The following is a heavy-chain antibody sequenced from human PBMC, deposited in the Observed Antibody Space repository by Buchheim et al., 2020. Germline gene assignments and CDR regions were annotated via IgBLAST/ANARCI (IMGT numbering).Heavy chain of an antibody. Sequence: QLQLQESGSGLVKPSQTLSLTCAVSGDSISSGGYFWSWIRQPPGKGLEWIGYMYQTGSTYYNPSLKSRVTISVARSKNQFSLKLTSVTAADTAVYYCARGSLNYFDTSGLRGAWFDPWGQGTL. CDR3: ARGSLNYFDTSGLRGAWFDP. D-gene: IGHD3-22*01. V-gene: IGHV4-30-2*01. CDR1: GDSISSGGYF. J-gene: IGHJ5*02. CDR2: MYQTGST.